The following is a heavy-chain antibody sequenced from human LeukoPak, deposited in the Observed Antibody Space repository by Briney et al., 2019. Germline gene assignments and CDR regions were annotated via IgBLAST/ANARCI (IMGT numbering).Heavy chain of an antibody. Sequence: GGSLRLSCAASGFSFSTYDMHWVRQGPGKGLEWVAFIRYDGSDKYFADTVKGRFTISRDNSKNTLYLQMNSLRTEDTAVYYCATGPSGYSSGWYYYFGYWGQGTLVTVSS. V-gene: IGHV3-30*02. D-gene: IGHD6-19*01. CDR2: IRYDGSDK. J-gene: IGHJ4*02. CDR3: ATGPSGYSSGWYYYFGY. CDR1: GFSFSTYD.